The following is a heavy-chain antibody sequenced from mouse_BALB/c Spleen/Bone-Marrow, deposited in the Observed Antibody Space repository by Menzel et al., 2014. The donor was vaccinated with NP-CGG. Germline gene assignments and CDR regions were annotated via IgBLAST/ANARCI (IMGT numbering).Heavy chain of an antibody. Sequence: QVQLQQSGAELVKPGASVKLSCMASGFTFTSYWIHWVKQGPGQGPEWIGEINPSNGRTNYNEKFKSKATLTEDKSSSTAYMQLSSLTSEDSAVYYCARDGNYRYAMDYWGQGTSVTVSS. CDR2: INPSNGRT. J-gene: IGHJ4*01. CDR3: ARDGNYRYAMDY. CDR1: GFTFTSYW. D-gene: IGHD2-1*01. V-gene: IGHV1S81*02.